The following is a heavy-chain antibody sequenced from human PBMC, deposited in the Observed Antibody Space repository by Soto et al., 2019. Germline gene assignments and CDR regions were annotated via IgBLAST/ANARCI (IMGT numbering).Heavy chain of an antibody. CDR2: ISGSGGST. CDR3: AKAVRGYCTKGVCVSAHYYYYRDV. J-gene: IGHJ6*03. CDR1: GFTFSSYA. D-gene: IGHD2-8*01. Sequence: GGSLRLSCAASGFTFSSYAMSWVRQAPGKGLEWVSAISGSGGSTYYADSVKGRFTISRDNSKNTLYLQMNSLRAEDQAVYYCAKAVRGYCTKGVCVSAHYYYYRDVWGKGTTVTVSS. V-gene: IGHV3-23*01.